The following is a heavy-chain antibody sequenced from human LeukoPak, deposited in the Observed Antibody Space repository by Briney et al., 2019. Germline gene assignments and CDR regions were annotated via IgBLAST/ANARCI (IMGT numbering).Heavy chain of an antibody. V-gene: IGHV1-2*02. CDR2: INPNSGGT. Sequence: GASVKVSCKASGYTFTGYYMHWVRQAPGQGLEWMGWINPNSGGTNYAQKFQGRVTMTRDTSISTAYMELSRLRSDDTAVYYCAREDYYDSSGYYRGTYNWFDPWGQGTLVTVSS. D-gene: IGHD3-22*01. CDR3: AREDYYDSSGYYRGTYNWFDP. CDR1: GYTFTGYY. J-gene: IGHJ5*02.